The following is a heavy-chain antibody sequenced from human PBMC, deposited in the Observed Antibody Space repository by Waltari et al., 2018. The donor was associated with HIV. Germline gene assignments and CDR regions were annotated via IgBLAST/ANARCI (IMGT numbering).Heavy chain of an antibody. CDR1: GFTFKNYG. J-gene: IGHJ4*02. V-gene: IGHV3-33*01. CDR3: ARDRGGSSSLVLDS. D-gene: IGHD6-6*01. CDR2: IWYDGSNK. Sequence: QVQLVESGGGVVQPGRSLRLSCAASGFTFKNYGMHWVRQAPGKGLEWVAVIWYDGSNKYYADSVKGRFTISRDNSKNRLYLQMNSPRAEDTAVYYCARDRGGSSSLVLDSWGQGTLVTVSS.